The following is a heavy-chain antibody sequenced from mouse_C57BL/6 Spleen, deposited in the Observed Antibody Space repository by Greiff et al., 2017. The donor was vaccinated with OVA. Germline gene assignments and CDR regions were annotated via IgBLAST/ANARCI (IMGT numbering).Heavy chain of an antibody. CDR3: ARDIEYGGYYYAMDY. CDR2: IWSGGST. CDR1: GFSLTSYG. D-gene: IGHD2-3*01. Sequence: VQLQQSGPGLVQPSQSLSITCTVSGFSLTSYGVHWVRQSPGKGLEWLGVIWSGGSTDYNAAFISRLSISKDNSKSQVFFKMNSLQADDTAIYYCARDIEYGGYYYAMDYWGQRTSVTVSS. J-gene: IGHJ4*01. V-gene: IGHV2-2*01.